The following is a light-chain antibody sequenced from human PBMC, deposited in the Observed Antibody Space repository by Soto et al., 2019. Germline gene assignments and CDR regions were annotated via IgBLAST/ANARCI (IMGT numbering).Light chain of an antibody. CDR2: DAY. CDR3: QQYESYSPLT. V-gene: IGKV1-5*01. CDR1: QSISNF. J-gene: IGKJ4*01. Sequence: DIQMTQSPSTLSASVGDRVTITCRASQSISNFLNWYQQKPGKAPNLLIYDAYSLESGVPSRFSGRRSGTEFTLTIAGLQPEDFATYYCQQYESYSPLTFGGGTKVDI.